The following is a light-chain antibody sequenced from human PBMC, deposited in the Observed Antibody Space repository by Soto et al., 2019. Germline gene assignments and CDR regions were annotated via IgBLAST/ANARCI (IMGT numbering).Light chain of an antibody. J-gene: IGKJ4*01. V-gene: IGKV3-11*01. CDR2: EAS. Sequence: EIVLTQSPATLSLSPGERATLSCRASQTVSRSLAWSPQKPGQAPRLLIYEASTRATGIPARFSGSGSGADFTLTISSLEPEDFALYYCQQHINWPLTFGGGTKVEIK. CDR3: QQHINWPLT. CDR1: QTVSRS.